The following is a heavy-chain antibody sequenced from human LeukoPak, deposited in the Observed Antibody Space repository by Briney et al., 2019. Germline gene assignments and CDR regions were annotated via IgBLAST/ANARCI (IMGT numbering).Heavy chain of an antibody. J-gene: IGHJ4*02. D-gene: IGHD5-24*01. CDR2: INHSGST. V-gene: IGHV4-34*01. CDR3: ARGHAPREPFDY. Sequence: PSETLSLTCAVYGGSFSGYYWSWIRQPPGKGLEWIGEINHSGSTNYNPSLKSRVTISVDTSKNQFSLKLSSVTAADTAVYYCARGHAPREPFDYWGQGTLVTVSS. CDR1: GGSFSGYY.